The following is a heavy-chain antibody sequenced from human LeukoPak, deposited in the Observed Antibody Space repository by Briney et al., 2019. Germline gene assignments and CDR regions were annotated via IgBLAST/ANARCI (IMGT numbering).Heavy chain of an antibody. Sequence: GGSLRLSCAASGFTFSSYSMNWVRQAPGKGLEWVSSISSSSSYIYYADSAKGRFTISRDNAKNSLYLQMNSLRAEDTAVYYCAREWVAAAATGAFDIWGQGTMVTVSS. CDR1: GFTFSSYS. D-gene: IGHD6-13*01. J-gene: IGHJ3*02. CDR2: ISSSSSYI. CDR3: AREWVAAAATGAFDI. V-gene: IGHV3-21*01.